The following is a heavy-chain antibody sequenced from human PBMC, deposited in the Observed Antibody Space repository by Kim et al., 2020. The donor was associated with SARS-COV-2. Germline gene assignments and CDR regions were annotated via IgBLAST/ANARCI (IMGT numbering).Heavy chain of an antibody. D-gene: IGHD3-22*01. J-gene: IGHJ4*02. CDR3: TTDGFYDSSGYWGRKGY. Sequence: VQSRFTSSRDDSKNTLYLQMNSLKTEDTAVYYCTTDGFYDSSGYWGRKGYWGQGTLVTVSS. V-gene: IGHV3-15*01.